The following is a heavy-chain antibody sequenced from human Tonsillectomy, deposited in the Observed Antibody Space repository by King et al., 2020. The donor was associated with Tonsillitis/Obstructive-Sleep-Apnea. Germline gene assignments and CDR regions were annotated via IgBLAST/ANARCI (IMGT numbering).Heavy chain of an antibody. Sequence: VQLQQWGGGLPKPSETLSLTCAVYGGSFTDYYWTWIRQPPGKGLEWIGEINHGGSTNYNPSLKSRVTISLDTSKNQFSLNLTSVTAADTAGYYCATMLRPRGYFQYWGRGTLVTVSS. D-gene: IGHD2-2*01. CDR3: ATMLRPRGYFQY. CDR1: GGSFTDYY. V-gene: IGHV4-34*01. CDR2: INHGGST. J-gene: IGHJ4*01.